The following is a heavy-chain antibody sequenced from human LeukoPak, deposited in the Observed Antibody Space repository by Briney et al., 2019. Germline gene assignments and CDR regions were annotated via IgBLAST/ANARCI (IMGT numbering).Heavy chain of an antibody. CDR3: ARQDYSNYEGAFDI. Sequence: GGSLRLSCAVSGFTFSTYSMNWVRQAPGKGLGWVSFISSSSNTIYYADSVKGRFTISRDNAKNSLYLQMNSLRAEDTAVYYCARQDYSNYEGAFDIWGQGTIVTVSS. CDR2: ISSSSNTI. CDR1: GFTFSTYS. V-gene: IGHV3-48*01. D-gene: IGHD4-11*01. J-gene: IGHJ3*02.